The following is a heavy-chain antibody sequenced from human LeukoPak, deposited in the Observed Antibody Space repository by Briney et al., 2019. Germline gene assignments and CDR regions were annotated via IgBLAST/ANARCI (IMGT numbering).Heavy chain of an antibody. V-gene: IGHV3-74*03. CDR1: EFIFSGYW. CDR2: INSDGSSI. J-gene: IGHJ4*02. CDR3: AREGRVSGYDFDC. Sequence: GGSLRLSCAASEFIFSGYWMNWVRQAPGKGLVWVSRINSDGSSITYADSVKGRFTISRDNAKNTLYLQMNSLRVEDTAVYYCAREGRVSGYDFDCWGQGTLVTVSS. D-gene: IGHD5-12*01.